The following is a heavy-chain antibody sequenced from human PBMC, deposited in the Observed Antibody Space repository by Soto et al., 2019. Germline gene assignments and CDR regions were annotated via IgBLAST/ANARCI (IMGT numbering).Heavy chain of an antibody. J-gene: IGHJ4*02. V-gene: IGHV1-8*01. Sequence: QVQLVQSGAEVRRPGASVKVSRQASGYSFTSLDINWVRQTAGQGLEWMGGMEPSTGRTGYAQKFQGRVTMTRDTSINTADMELTTLTSDDTAVYYFARGVSAGVDYWGQGTLVTASS. D-gene: IGHD1-26*01. CDR2: MEPSTGRT. CDR1: GYSFTSLD. CDR3: ARGVSAGVDY.